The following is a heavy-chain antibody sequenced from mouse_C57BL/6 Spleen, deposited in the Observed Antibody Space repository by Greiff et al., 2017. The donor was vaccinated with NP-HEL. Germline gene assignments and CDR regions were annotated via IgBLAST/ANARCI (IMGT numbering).Heavy chain of an antibody. Sequence: VQLQQSGPELVKPGASVKISCKASGYSFTGYYMHWVKQSHGNILDWIGYIYPYNGVSTYPPTFTGKAPLTVDKSSSTAYMELRSLTSEDSAVYYCARGRLRQWSFDYWGQGTTLTVSS. V-gene: IGHV1-31*01. CDR1: GYSFTGYY. D-gene: IGHD2-2*01. CDR2: IYPYNGVS. J-gene: IGHJ2*01. CDR3: ARGRLRQWSFDY.